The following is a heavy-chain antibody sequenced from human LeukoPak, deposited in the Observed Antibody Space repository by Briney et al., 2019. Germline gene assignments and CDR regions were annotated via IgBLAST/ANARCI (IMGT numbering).Heavy chain of an antibody. J-gene: IGHJ4*02. CDR3: ARDRAYCSPTSCYANHFDY. D-gene: IGHD2-2*01. CDR2: ISGSGDNT. V-gene: IGHV3-23*01. CDR1: GFTYSTYA. Sequence: GGSLRLSCAASGFTYSTYAMSWVRQAPGKGLKWVSTISGSGDNTYYADSVKGRFTISRDNAKNTLYLQMNSLRAEDTAIYYCARDRAYCSPTSCYANHFDYWGQGTLVTVSS.